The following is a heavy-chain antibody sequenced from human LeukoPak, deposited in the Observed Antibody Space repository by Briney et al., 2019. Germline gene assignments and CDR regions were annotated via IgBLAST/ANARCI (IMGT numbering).Heavy chain of an antibody. CDR3: ARGTAESVRRYYYYMDV. CDR1: GFTVSSNY. D-gene: IGHD5-18*01. V-gene: IGHV3-66*01. Sequence: GSLRLSCAASGFTVSSNYMNWVRQAPGKGLEWVSLIYSGGSTYYADSVKGRFTISRDNSKNTLYLQMNSLRAEDTAVYYCARGTAESVRRYYYYMDVWGKGTTVTVSS. J-gene: IGHJ6*03. CDR2: IYSGGST.